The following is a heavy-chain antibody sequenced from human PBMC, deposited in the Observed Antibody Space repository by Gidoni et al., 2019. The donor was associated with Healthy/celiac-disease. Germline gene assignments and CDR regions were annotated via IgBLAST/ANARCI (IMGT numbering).Heavy chain of an antibody. Sequence: EVQLVETGGGLIQPGGSLRLSCAASGFTVSSNYMGWVRQAPGKGLAWVSVIYSGGSTYYADSVKGRFTISRDNSKNTLYLQMNSLRAEDTAVYYCARQGDFWSGSQGGMDVWGQGTTVTVSS. D-gene: IGHD3-3*01. J-gene: IGHJ6*02. CDR2: IYSGGST. CDR3: ARQGDFWSGSQGGMDV. V-gene: IGHV3-53*02. CDR1: GFTVSSNY.